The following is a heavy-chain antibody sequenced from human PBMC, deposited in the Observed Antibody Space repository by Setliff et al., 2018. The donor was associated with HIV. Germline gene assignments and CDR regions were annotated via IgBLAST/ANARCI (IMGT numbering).Heavy chain of an antibody. CDR1: GGSISSYY. D-gene: IGHD3-22*01. CDR2: IYYSGST. V-gene: IGHV4-59*01. CDR3: AREGYYDRADAFDI. J-gene: IGHJ3*02. Sequence: SETLSLTCTVSGGSISSYYWSWIRQPPGKGLEWIGYIYYSGSTNYNPSLKSRVAISVDTSKNQFSLKLSSVTAADTAVYYCAREGYYDRADAFDIWGQGTMVTVSS.